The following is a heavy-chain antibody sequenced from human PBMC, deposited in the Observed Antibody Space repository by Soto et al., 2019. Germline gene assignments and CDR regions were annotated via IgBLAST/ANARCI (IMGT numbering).Heavy chain of an antibody. V-gene: IGHV1-3*01. D-gene: IGHD3-9*01. Sequence: ASVKVSCKASDYTFTSYGISWVRQAPGQGLEWMGWINAGNGNTKYSQKFQGRVTITRDTSASTAYMELSSLRSEDTAVYYCARDLVDILTGYHYYGMDVWGQGTTVTVSS. CDR3: ARDLVDILTGYHYYGMDV. J-gene: IGHJ6*02. CDR2: INAGNGNT. CDR1: DYTFTSYG.